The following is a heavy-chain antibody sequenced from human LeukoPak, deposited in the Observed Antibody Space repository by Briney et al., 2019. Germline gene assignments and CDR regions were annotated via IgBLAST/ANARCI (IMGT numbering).Heavy chain of an antibody. CDR3: AKDGWGDYGFDY. CDR2: ISGSGGST. D-gene: IGHD4-17*01. Sequence: HPSETLSLTRTVSGGSVSSGNYYWSWIRQPPGKGLEWVSAISGSGGSTYYEDSVKGRFTISRDNSKNTLYLQMNSLRAEDTAVYYCAKDGWGDYGFDYWGQGTLVTVSS. CDR1: GGSVSSGNYY. V-gene: IGHV3-23*01. J-gene: IGHJ4*02.